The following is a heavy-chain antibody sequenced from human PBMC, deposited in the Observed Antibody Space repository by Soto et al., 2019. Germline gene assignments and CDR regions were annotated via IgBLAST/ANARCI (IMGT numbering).Heavy chain of an antibody. V-gene: IGHV4-34*01. Sequence: SETLSLTCAVYGGSFSGYYWSWIRQPPGKGLEWIGEINHSGSTNYNPSLKSRVTISVDTSKNQFSLKLSSVTAADTAVYYCARGTRTMGRGRGNYYYYMDVWGKGNTVTVSS. CDR3: ARGTRTMGRGRGNYYYYMDV. CDR2: INHSGST. CDR1: GGSFSGYY. J-gene: IGHJ6*03. D-gene: IGHD3-10*01.